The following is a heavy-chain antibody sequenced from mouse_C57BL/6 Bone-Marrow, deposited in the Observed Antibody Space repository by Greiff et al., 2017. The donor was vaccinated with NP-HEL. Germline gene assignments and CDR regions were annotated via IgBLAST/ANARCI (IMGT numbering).Heavy chain of an antibody. CDR1: GYTFTSYG. V-gene: IGHV1-81*01. D-gene: IGHD1-1*01. CDR3: AKFITTVVYWYLEV. J-gene: IGHJ1*03. CDR2: IYPRSGNT. Sequence: QVQLQQSGAELARPGASVKLSCKASGYTFTSYGISWVKQRTGQGLEWIGEIYPRSGNTYYNEKFKGKATLTADKSSSTAYMELRSLTSEDSAVYFCAKFITTVVYWYLEVWGTGTTVTVSS.